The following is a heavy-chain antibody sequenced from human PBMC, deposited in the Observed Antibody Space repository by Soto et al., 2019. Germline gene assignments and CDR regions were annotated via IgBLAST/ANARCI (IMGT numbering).Heavy chain of an antibody. CDR3: AREGFDSSGYYRGLDY. J-gene: IGHJ4*02. CDR2: ISSSSSYI. Sequence: EVQLVESGGGLVKPGGSLRLSCAASGFTFSSYSMNWVRQAPGKGLEWVSSISSSSSYIYYADSVKGRFTISTDNAKNSLYLQMNSLRAEDTAVYYCAREGFDSSGYYRGLDYWGQGTLVTVSS. V-gene: IGHV3-21*01. CDR1: GFTFSSYS. D-gene: IGHD3-22*01.